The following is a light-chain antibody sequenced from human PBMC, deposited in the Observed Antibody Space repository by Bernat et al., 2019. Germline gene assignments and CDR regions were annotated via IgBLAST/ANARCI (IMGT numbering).Light chain of an antibody. Sequence: QSALTQPPSASGSPGQSVTISCTGTSSDVGGYNYVSWYQQHPGKAPKLMIYEVSKRPAGVPDRFSGSKSGHTASRTVSGLQAEDEADYYCSSYAGSNNFVLGTGAKGTVL. CDR3: SSYAGSNNFV. CDR1: SSDVGGYNY. V-gene: IGLV2-8*01. CDR2: EVS. J-gene: IGLJ1*01.